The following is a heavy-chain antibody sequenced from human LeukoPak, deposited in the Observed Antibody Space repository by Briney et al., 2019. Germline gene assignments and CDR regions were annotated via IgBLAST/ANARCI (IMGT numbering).Heavy chain of an antibody. CDR3: ARAIYDGGNSASFDY. Sequence: GGSLRLSCAASGFTFSSYDMHWVRQATGKGLEWVSAIGTAGDTYYPGSVKGRFTISRENAKNSLYLQMNSLRAGDTAVYYCARAIYDGGNSASFDYWGQGTLVTVSS. J-gene: IGHJ4*02. V-gene: IGHV3-13*01. CDR2: IGTAGDT. CDR1: GFTFSSYD. D-gene: IGHD4-23*01.